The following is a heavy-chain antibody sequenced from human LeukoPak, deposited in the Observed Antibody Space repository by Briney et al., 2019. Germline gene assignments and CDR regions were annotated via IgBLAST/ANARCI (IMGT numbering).Heavy chain of an antibody. Sequence: GRSLRLSCAASGLTFSSYGMHWVRQAPGKGLEWLAVIWNDGRNKHYADSVKGRFTISRDNSKNTLYLQMNSLRAEDTAVYYCAQDRVAIYSQGGNWFDPWGQGTLVTVSS. V-gene: IGHV3-33*06. J-gene: IGHJ5*02. D-gene: IGHD2-2*02. CDR2: IWNDGRNK. CDR3: AQDRVAIYSQGGNWFDP. CDR1: GLTFSSYG.